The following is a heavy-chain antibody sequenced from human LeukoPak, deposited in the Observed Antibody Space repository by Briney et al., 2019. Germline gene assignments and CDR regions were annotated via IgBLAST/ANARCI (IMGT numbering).Heavy chain of an antibody. J-gene: IGHJ6*03. Sequence: ATVKVSCKVSGYTLTELSMHWVRQAPGKGLEWMGGFDPEDGETIYAQKFQGRVTMTEDTSTDTAYMELSSLRSEDTAVYYCATLVVSASPTHYYYYMDVWGKGTTVTVSS. CDR3: ATLVVSASPTHYYYYMDV. D-gene: IGHD2-15*01. CDR2: FDPEDGET. V-gene: IGHV1-24*01. CDR1: GYTLTELS.